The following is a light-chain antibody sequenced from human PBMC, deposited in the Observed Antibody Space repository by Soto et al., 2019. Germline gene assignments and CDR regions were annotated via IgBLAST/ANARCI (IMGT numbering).Light chain of an antibody. CDR1: QSVSGW. Sequence: DIQMTQSPSTLSASVGDPVTVTCRASQSVSGWLAWYQQKPGKAPKSLIYGASSLQSGVPSKFSGSGSGTDFTLTISRLQPEDFATYYCQQYNSYPITFGQGTRLEIK. J-gene: IGKJ5*01. CDR2: GAS. V-gene: IGKV1-5*01. CDR3: QQYNSYPIT.